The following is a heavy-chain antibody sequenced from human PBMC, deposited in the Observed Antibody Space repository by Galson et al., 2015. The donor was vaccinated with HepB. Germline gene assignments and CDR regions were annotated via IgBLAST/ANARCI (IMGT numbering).Heavy chain of an antibody. CDR1: GVTFNNYG. CDR3: AKDPTTTTSAWYFDL. V-gene: IGHV3-23*01. J-gene: IGHJ2*01. Sequence: SLRLSCAASGVTFNNYGMTWVRQAPGKGLEWVSSVSDSGTTTFYADSVKGRFTISRDNSKKTLYLQMNSLRVEDTAVYYCAKDPTTTTSAWYFDLWGRGTLVTVSS. CDR2: VSDSGTTT. D-gene: IGHD5-12*01.